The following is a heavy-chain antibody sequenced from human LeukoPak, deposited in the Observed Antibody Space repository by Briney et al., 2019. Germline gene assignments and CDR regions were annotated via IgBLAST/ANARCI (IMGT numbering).Heavy chain of an antibody. Sequence: GASVKVSCKASGYTFTGYYMHWVRQAPGQGLEWMGWINPNSGGTNYAQKFQGRVTMTRDTSISTAYMELSRLRSDDTAVYYCARDRAGLFLRGFDPWGQGTLVTVSS. J-gene: IGHJ5*02. V-gene: IGHV1-2*02. CDR2: INPNSGGT. CDR1: GYTFTGYY. CDR3: ARDRAGLFLRGFDP. D-gene: IGHD3-3*01.